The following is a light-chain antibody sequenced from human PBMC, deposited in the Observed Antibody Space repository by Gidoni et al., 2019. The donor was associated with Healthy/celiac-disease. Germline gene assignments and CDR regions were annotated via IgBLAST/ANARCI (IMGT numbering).Light chain of an antibody. V-gene: IGKV1-33*01. CDR1: QDISNY. J-gene: IGKJ4*01. CDR3: QQYDNLPPLT. CDR2: DAS. Sequence: DIQLTQSPSSLSASVGARVTITCQASQDISNYLNWYQQKPGKAPKLLIYDASNLETGAPSRCSGSGSGTDFTFTISSLQHEDIATYYCQQYDNLPPLTFGGGTKVEIK.